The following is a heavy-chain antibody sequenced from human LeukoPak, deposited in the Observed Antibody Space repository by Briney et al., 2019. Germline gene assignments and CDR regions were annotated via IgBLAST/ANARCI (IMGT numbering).Heavy chain of an antibody. V-gene: IGHV4-39*07. CDR2: IYYSGST. Sequence: KSSETLSLTCTVSGGSNSSSSYYWGWIRQPPGKGLEWIGSIYYSGSTYYNPSLKSRVTISVDRSKNQFSLKLSSVTAADTAVYYCARDILKGGYYMDVWGKGTTVTVSS. J-gene: IGHJ6*03. CDR1: GGSNSSSSYY. D-gene: IGHD3-9*01. CDR3: ARDILKGGYYMDV.